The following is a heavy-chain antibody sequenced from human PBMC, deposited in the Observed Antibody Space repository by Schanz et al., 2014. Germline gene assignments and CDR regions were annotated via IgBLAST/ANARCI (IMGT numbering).Heavy chain of an antibody. CDR1: GSDIRGFH. V-gene: IGHV4-59*13. D-gene: IGHD2-2*01. J-gene: IGHJ6*03. CDR2: ITYSGGT. Sequence: QVQLQESGPGQVRPSETLSLTCTVSGSDIRGFHWSWIRQSPVKGLEWIGYITYSGGTNHNASLKSRVTISVGTAKNQFSLKVTSGPAADTAIYYCARVHSTSLERGSHYYMDVWGKGTTVTVSS. CDR3: ARVHSTSLERGSHYYMDV.